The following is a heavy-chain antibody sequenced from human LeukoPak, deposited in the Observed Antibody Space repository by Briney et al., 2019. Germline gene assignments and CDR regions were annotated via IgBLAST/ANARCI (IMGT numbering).Heavy chain of an antibody. CDR3: ARESNEWLVGYYYYGMDV. D-gene: IGHD6-19*01. V-gene: IGHV3-30-3*01. CDR2: ISYDGSNK. CDR1: GFTFSSYA. Sequence: GGSLRLSCAASGFTFSSYAMHWARQAPGKGLEWVAVISYDGSNKYYADSVKGRFTTSRDNSKNTLYLQMNSLRAEDTAVYYCARESNEWLVGYYYYGMDVWGQGTTVTVSS. J-gene: IGHJ6*02.